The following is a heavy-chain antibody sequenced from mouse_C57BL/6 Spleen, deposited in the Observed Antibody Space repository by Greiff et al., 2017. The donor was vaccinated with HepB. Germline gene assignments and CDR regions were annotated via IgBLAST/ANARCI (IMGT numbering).Heavy chain of an antibody. Sequence: VQLQESGAELARPGASVKLSCKASGYTFTSYGISWVKQRTGQGLEWIGEIYPRSGNTYYNEKFKGKATLTADKSSSTAYMELRSLTSEDSAVYFCARSGLDGYVRYFDVWGTGTTVTVSS. CDR3: ARSGLDGYVRYFDV. CDR1: GYTFTSYG. V-gene: IGHV1-81*01. J-gene: IGHJ1*03. D-gene: IGHD2-2*01. CDR2: IYPRSGNT.